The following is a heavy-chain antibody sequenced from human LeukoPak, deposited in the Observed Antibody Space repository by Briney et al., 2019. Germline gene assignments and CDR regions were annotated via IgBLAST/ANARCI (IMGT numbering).Heavy chain of an antibody. CDR2: ISGSGGNT. CDR3: AKAGAPHPGYAFDI. J-gene: IGHJ3*02. V-gene: IGHV3-23*01. CDR1: GFTFSNYY. Sequence: GGSLRLSCAASGFTFSNYYINWVRQAPGKGLEWVSYISGSGGNTNYADSVKGRFTISRDNSKNTLYLQMNSLRAEDTAVFYCAKAGAPHPGYAFDIWGQGTMVIVFS.